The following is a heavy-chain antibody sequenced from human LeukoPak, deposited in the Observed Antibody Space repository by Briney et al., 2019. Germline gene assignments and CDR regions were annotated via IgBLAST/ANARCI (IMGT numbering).Heavy chain of an antibody. CDR2: INHSGST. V-gene: IGHV4-34*01. CDR1: GGSFSGYY. CDR3: VYVLAGGFDP. D-gene: IGHD2-8*02. Sequence: SETLSLTCAVYGGSFSGYYWSWIRQPPGKGLEWIGEINHSGSTNYNPSLKSRVTISVDTSKNQFSLKLSSVTAADTAVYYCVYVLAGGFDPWGQGTLVTVSS. J-gene: IGHJ5*02.